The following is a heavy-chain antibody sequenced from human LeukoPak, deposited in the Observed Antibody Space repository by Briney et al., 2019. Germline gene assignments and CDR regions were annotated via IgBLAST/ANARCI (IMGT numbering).Heavy chain of an antibody. CDR1: GFTFSSYA. CDR2: ISGSGGST. V-gene: IGHV3-23*01. CDR3: AKVKGYSSSWYMEEKGFDY. D-gene: IGHD6-13*01. J-gene: IGHJ4*02. Sequence: PGGSLRLSCAASGFTFSSYAMSWVRQAPGKGLEWVSAISGSGGSTYYADSVKGRFTISRDNSKNTLCLQMNSLRAEDTAVYYCAKVKGYSSSWYMEEKGFDYWGQGTLVTASS.